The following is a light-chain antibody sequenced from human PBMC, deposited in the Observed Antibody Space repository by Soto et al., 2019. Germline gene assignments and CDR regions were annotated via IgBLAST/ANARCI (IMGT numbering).Light chain of an antibody. J-gene: IGLJ2*01. V-gene: IGLV1-51*02. Sequence: QSVLTQPPSVSAAPGQRVTISCSGSTSNIGSDYVPWYQQLPGTAPKLLIYENNKRPSGIPDRFSGSKSGTSATLGITGLQTGDEADYYCGAWDSSLSGGVFGGGTKLTVL. CDR2: ENN. CDR3: GAWDSSLSGGV. CDR1: TSNIGSDY.